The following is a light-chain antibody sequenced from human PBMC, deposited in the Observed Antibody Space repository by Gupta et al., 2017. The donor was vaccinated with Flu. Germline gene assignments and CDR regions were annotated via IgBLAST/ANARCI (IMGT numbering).Light chain of an antibody. V-gene: IGLV3-25*02. Sequence: YQLTQPPAMSVSPGRTATITCSGEALSKQYVYWYRQRPGQAPVLLIYRDTERASGIPDRISGSSSGTRVTLTIRRVQTEDEADYYCQSADITGASRVFGGGT. CDR2: RDT. J-gene: IGLJ3*02. CDR3: QSADITGASRV. CDR1: ALSKQY.